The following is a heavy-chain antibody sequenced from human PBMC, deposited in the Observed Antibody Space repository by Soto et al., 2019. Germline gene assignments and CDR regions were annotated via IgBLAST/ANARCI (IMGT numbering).Heavy chain of an antibody. D-gene: IGHD6-25*01. Sequence: GGSLRLSCAASGFTFSSYSMNWVRQAPGKGLEWVSYISSSSTIYYADSVKGRFTISRDNAKNSLYLQMNSLRDEDTAVYYCARDSIAAAYNWFDPWGQGTLVTVSS. CDR1: GFTFSSYS. V-gene: IGHV3-48*02. CDR3: ARDSIAAAYNWFDP. CDR2: ISSSSTI. J-gene: IGHJ5*02.